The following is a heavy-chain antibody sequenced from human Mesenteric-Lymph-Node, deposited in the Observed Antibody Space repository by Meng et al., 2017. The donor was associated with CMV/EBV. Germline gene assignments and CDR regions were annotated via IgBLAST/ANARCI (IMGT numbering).Heavy chain of an antibody. CDR2: MNPSDGTT. D-gene: IGHD3-10*01. Sequence: ASVKVSCKASGYTFTGYYMHWVRQAPGQGLESMGIMNPSDGTTSYAQNFQGRVTMTSDTSTTTVYMELSSLRSDDTAIYYCARDLFGEPMTRGIIGYWGQGTLVTVSS. CDR3: ARDLFGEPMTRGIIGY. V-gene: IGHV1-46*01. CDR1: GYTFTGYY. J-gene: IGHJ4*02.